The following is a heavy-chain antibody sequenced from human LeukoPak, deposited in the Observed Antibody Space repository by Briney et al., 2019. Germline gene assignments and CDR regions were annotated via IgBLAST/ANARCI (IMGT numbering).Heavy chain of an antibody. CDR2: IVVGSGNT. CDR1: GFTFTSSA. Sequence: GTSVKVSCKASGFTFTSSAVQWVRQARGQRLEWIGWIVVGSGNTNYAQKFQERVTITRDMSTCTAYMELSSLRSEDTAVYYCAADRHSSGWYVGYWGQGTLVTVSS. V-gene: IGHV1-58*01. J-gene: IGHJ4*02. CDR3: AADRHSSGWYVGY. D-gene: IGHD6-19*01.